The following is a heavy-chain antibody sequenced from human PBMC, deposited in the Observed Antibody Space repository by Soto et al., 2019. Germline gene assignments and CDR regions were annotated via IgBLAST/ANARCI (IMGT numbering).Heavy chain of an antibody. CDR2: IKEDGSQK. Sequence: EVQLVESGGGLVQPGGSLRLSCAASGFSFSMYWMSWGSQAPGKGLEWVANIKEDGSQKYYVDSVKGRFTISRDNAKNSLYLQMNSLRAEDTAVYYCARHQVGYRVTDYWGQGTLVTVSS. CDR1: GFSFSMYW. D-gene: IGHD1-26*01. V-gene: IGHV3-7*01. CDR3: ARHQVGYRVTDY. J-gene: IGHJ4*02.